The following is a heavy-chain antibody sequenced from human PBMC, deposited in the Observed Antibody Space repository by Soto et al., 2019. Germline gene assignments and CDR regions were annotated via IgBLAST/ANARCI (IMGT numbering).Heavy chain of an antibody. CDR3: ARGPYCSGGSCFQPSWFDP. Sequence: SETLSLTCTFSGGSISSYYWSLIRQPPGKGLEWIGYIYYSGSTNYNPSLKSRVTISVDTSKNQFSLKLSSVTAADTAVYYCARGPYCSGGSCFQPSWFDPWGQGTLVTVSS. J-gene: IGHJ5*02. D-gene: IGHD2-15*01. CDR2: IYYSGST. CDR1: GGSISSYY. V-gene: IGHV4-59*01.